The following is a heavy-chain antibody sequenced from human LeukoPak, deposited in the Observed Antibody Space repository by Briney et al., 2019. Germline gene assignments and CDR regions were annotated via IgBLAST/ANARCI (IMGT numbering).Heavy chain of an antibody. J-gene: IGHJ4*02. CDR2: IYTSGRT. CDR3: AIMSTVVTRGVFDY. D-gene: IGHD4-23*01. V-gene: IGHV4-61*02. Sequence: ASETLSLTCTVSGDSISSGSYYWSWIRQPAGKGLEWIGRIYTSGRTNYNPSLKSRVTMSVDTSKNQFSLKLSSVTAADTAVYYCAIMSTVVTRGVFDYWGQGTLVTVSS. CDR1: GDSISSGSYY.